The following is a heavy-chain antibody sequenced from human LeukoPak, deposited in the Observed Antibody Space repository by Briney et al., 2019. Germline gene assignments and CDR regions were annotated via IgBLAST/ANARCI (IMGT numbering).Heavy chain of an antibody. Sequence: PSETLSLTRTVSGGSISTSNYYWGWIRQPPGKGLEWIGTIYYSGTTYYNPSLESRVTISEDTSKNQFSLMLRSVTAADTAVYFCARQASDYFYYYMDVWGKGTTVTVSS. J-gene: IGHJ6*03. CDR2: IYYSGTT. CDR3: ARQASDYFYYYMDV. V-gene: IGHV4-39*01. CDR1: GGSISTSNYY.